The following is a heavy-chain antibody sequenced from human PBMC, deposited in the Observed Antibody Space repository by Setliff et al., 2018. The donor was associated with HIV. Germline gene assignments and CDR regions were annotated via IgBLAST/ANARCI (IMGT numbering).Heavy chain of an antibody. CDR1: GGSINGHS. V-gene: IGHV4-59*11. J-gene: IGHJ6*03. CDR2: IDHSETT. D-gene: IGHD4-4*01. Sequence: SSETLSLTCTVSGGSINGHSWSWIRQPPGKVLEWIGYIDHSETTNYNPSLKSRLTISIDTSKTQFSLNLSSVTAADTAVYYCARGFDDYKEIYHLYYMDVWGKGTTVTVSS. CDR3: ARGFDDYKEIYHLYYMDV.